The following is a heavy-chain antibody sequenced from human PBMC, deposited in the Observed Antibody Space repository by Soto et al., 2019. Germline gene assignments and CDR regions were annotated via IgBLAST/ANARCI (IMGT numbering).Heavy chain of an antibody. CDR2: ITSANDP. CDR3: ANTDKYNAQSSGWANRFDY. V-gene: IGHV3-23*01. CDR1: GFTFSNYA. D-gene: IGHD6-19*01. J-gene: IGHJ4*02. Sequence: EVQLLESGGGFIQPGGSLRLFCAASGFTFSNYAMTWVRQAPGKGLEWVSTITSANDPFYGDTVKGRLIISRDNSKNTPYLQMKSLRAEDTAVYYFANTDKYNAQSSGWANRFDYWGQGTLGTVSS.